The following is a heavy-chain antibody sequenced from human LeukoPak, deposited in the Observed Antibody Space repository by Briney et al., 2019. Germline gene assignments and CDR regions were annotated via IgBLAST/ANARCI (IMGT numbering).Heavy chain of an antibody. CDR2: IIPIFGTA. J-gene: IGHJ4*02. CDR1: GGTFSSYA. CDR3: ARATRSSSSLFDY. V-gene: IGHV1-69*05. Sequence: GASVKVSCKASGGTFSSYAISWVRQAPGQGLEWMGGIIPIFGTANYAQKFQGRVTITTDETTSTAYMELSSLRSEDTAVYYCARATRSSSSLFDYWGQGTLVTVSS. D-gene: IGHD2-2*01.